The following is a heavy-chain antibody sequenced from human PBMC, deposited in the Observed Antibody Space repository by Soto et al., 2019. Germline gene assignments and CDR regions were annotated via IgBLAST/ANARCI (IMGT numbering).Heavy chain of an antibody. J-gene: IGHJ4*02. CDR2: ISGSGGST. Sequence: PGGSLRLSCAASGFTFSSYAMSWVRQAPGKGLEWVSAISGSGGSTYYADTVKGRFTISRDNSKNTLYLQMNSLRAEDTAVYYCAKDPTYDFWSGYYTGLDYWGQGTLVTVSS. D-gene: IGHD3-3*01. V-gene: IGHV3-23*01. CDR1: GFTFSSYA. CDR3: AKDPTYDFWSGYYTGLDY.